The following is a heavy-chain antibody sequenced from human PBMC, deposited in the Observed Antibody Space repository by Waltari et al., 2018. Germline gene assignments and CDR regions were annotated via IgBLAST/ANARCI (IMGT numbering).Heavy chain of an antibody. Sequence: QVQLVQSGAEVKKPGASVKVSCKTSGYSFTASDIHWVRQAPGQGLEWMGWINPNSGARRLAQKFQGRVTMTTDAPINTAYMEMNRLTSDDTAIYYCARGVNYFGSGLLFDFWGQGALVSVSS. V-gene: IGHV1-2*02. CDR2: INPNSGAR. CDR1: GYSFTASD. CDR3: ARGVNYFGSGLLFDF. J-gene: IGHJ4*02. D-gene: IGHD3-10*01.